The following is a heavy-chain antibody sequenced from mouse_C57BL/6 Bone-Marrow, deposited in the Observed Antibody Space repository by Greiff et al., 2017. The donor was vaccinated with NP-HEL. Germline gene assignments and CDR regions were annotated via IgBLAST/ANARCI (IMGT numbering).Heavy chain of an antibody. CDR3: ARRPSYGPYFDY. CDR2: IYWDDDK. D-gene: IGHD1-1*01. Sequence: QVTLKESGPGILQSSQTLSLTCSFSGFSLSTSGMGVSWIRQPSGKGLEWLAHIYWDDDKRSNPSLKSRLTISKDTSRNQVFLKITSVDTADTATYDCARRPSYGPYFDYWGKGTTLTVSS. CDR1: GFSLSTSGMG. V-gene: IGHV8-12*01. J-gene: IGHJ2*01.